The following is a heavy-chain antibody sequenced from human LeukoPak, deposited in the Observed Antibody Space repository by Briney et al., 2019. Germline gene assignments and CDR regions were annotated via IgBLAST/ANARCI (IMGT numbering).Heavy chain of an antibody. V-gene: IGHV1-8*03. CDR1: GYTFTNYD. D-gene: IGHD3-22*01. CDR2: MNPNSGNT. Sequence: ASVKVSCKASGYTFTNYDINWVRQATGQGLEWMGWMNPNSGNTGYAQKFQGRVTITRNPSISTAYMEMSSLRSEDTAVYYCARDLGHSSGSTSKYYYYYYMDVWGKGTTVTVSS. CDR3: ARDLGHSSGSTSKYYYYYYMDV. J-gene: IGHJ6*03.